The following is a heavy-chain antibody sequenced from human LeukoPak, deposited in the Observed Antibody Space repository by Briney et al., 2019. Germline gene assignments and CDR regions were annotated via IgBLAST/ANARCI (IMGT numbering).Heavy chain of an antibody. CDR1: GYTFTSYD. CDR3: ARAGILWFGELPLYNWFDP. D-gene: IGHD3-10*01. CDR2: MNPNSGNT. Sequence: GASVKVSCKASGYTFTSYDINWVRQATGQGLEWMGWMNPNSGNTGYAQKFQGRVTMTRNTSISTAYTELSSLRSEDTAVYYCARAGILWFGELPLYNWFDPWGQGTLVTVSS. V-gene: IGHV1-8*01. J-gene: IGHJ5*02.